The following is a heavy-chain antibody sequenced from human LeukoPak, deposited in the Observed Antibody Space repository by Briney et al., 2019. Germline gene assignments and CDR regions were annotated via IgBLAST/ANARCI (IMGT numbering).Heavy chain of an antibody. CDR3: ARGPLIRYFDWLSYGMDV. CDR2: INHSGST. V-gene: IGHV4-34*01. D-gene: IGHD3-9*01. CDR1: GFTFSDYY. J-gene: IGHJ6*02. Sequence: GSLRLSCAASGFTFSDYYMSWIRQPPGKGLEWIGEINHSGSTNYNPSLKSRVTISVDTSKNQFSLKLSSVTAADTAVYYCARGPLIRYFDWLSYGMDVWGQGTTVTVSS.